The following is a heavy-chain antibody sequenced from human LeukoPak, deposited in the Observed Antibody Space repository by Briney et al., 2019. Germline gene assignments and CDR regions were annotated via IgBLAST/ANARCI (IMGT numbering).Heavy chain of an antibody. D-gene: IGHD3-22*01. V-gene: IGHV1-2*06. J-gene: IGHJ4*02. CDR3: ARDAYYDSSGYYYDY. CDR2: INPNSGGT. CDR1: GYTFTGYY. Sequence: ASVKVPCKASGYTFTGYYMHWVRRAPGQGLEWMGRINPNSGGTNYAQKFQGRVTMTRDTSISTAYMELSRLRSDDAAVYYCARDAYYDSSGYYYDYWGQGTLVTVSS.